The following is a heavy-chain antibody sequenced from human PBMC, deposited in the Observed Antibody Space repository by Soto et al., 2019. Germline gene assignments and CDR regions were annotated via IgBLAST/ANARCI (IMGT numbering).Heavy chain of an antibody. CDR2: IYWDDDK. CDR1: GFSLSTSGVG. CDR3: AHSRKIAAAGRGNWFDP. J-gene: IGHJ5*02. Sequence: QITLKESGPTLVKPTQTLTLTCTFSGFSLSTSGVGVGWIRQPPGKALEWLALIYWDDDKRYSPSLKSRLTITKDTSKNQVVLTMTNMDPVDTATYYCAHSRKIAAAGRGNWFDPWGQGTLVTVSS. V-gene: IGHV2-5*02. D-gene: IGHD6-13*01.